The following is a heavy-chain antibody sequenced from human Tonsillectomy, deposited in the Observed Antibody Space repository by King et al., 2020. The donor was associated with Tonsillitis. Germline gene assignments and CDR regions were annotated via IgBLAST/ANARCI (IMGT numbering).Heavy chain of an antibody. D-gene: IGHD2-2*01. CDR2: ISYDGSNK. Sequence: VQLVESGGGVVQPGRSLRLSCAASGFTFSSYAMHWVRQAPGKGLEWVAVISYDGSNKYYADSVKGRFTISRDNSKNTLYLQMNSLRAEDTAVYYCARGCSSTSCQRKYYYCYGMNVWGQGTTVTVSS. CDR3: ARGCSSTSCQRKYYYCYGMNV. CDR1: GFTFSSYA. J-gene: IGHJ6*02. V-gene: IGHV3-30*04.